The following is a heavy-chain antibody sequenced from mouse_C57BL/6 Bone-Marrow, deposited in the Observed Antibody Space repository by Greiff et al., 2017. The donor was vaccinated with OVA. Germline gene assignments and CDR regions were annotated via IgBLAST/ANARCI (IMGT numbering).Heavy chain of an antibody. J-gene: IGHJ4*01. CDR3: ARGLTGTNYAMDY. CDR2: ISDGGSYT. CDR1: GFTFSSYA. D-gene: IGHD4-1*01. V-gene: IGHV5-4*03. Sequence: EVKLMESGGGLVKPGGSLKLSCAASGFTFSSYAMSWVRQTPEKRLEWVATISDGGSYTYYPDNVKGRFTISRDNAKNNLYLQMSHLKSEDTAMYYCARGLTGTNYAMDYGGQGTSVTVSS.